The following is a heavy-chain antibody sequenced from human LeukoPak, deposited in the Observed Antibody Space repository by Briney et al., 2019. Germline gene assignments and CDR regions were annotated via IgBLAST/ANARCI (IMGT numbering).Heavy chain of an antibody. Sequence: GGSLRLSCAASGFTFSSYSMNWVRQAPGKGLEWVSSISSSSSYIYYADSVKGRFTISRDNAKNSLYLQMNSLRAEDTAVYYCARERRHGDDRYFDPWGRGTLVTVSS. CDR1: GFTFSSYS. CDR3: ARERRHGDDRYFDP. J-gene: IGHJ2*01. CDR2: ISSSSSYI. D-gene: IGHD4-17*01. V-gene: IGHV3-21*01.